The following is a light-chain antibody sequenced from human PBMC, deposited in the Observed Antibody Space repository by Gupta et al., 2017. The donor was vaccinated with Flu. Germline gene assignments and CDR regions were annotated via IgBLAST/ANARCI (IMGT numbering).Light chain of an antibody. V-gene: IGKV3-15*01. CDR1: QSVSSN. J-gene: IGKJ2*03. CDR2: GAS. Sequence: EIVMTQSPATLSFSPGDRATLSCRASQSVSSNLAWYQQKPGQAPRLLIYGASTRATGIPVRFSGSGSGTEFTLTISSLQSEDFAVYYCQQYNNWPYSFGQGTKLEIK. CDR3: QQYNNWPYS.